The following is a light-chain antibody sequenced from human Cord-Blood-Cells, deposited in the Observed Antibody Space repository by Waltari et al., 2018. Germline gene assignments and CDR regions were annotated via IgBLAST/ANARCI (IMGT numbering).Light chain of an antibody. CDR2: DVS. Sequence: QSALTQPASVSGSPGQSITISCTGTSSDVGGYNYVSWYQQHPGKAPKLMIYDVSNRPSGVSNRFSCSKSGNTASLTISGLQAEDEADYYCSSYTSSSIFYVFGTGTKVTVL. CDR1: SSDVGGYNY. J-gene: IGLJ1*01. V-gene: IGLV2-14*01. CDR3: SSYTSSSIFYV.